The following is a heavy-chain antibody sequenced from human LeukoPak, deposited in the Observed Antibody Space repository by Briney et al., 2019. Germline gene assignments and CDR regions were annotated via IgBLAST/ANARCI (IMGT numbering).Heavy chain of an antibody. D-gene: IGHD5-18*01. CDR2: IYHSGST. CDR1: GYSISSGYY. Sequence: PSETLSLTCTVSGYSISSGYYWGWIRQPPGKGLEWIGSIYHSGSTYYNPSLKSRVTISVDKSKSQFSLKLTSVTAADTAVYYCARKGYTIGSFDYWGQGTLVTVSS. V-gene: IGHV4-38-2*02. CDR3: ARKGYTIGSFDY. J-gene: IGHJ4*02.